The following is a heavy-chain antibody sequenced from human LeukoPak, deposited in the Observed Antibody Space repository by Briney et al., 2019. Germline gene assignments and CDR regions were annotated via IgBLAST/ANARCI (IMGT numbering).Heavy chain of an antibody. CDR2: IYTSGST. J-gene: IGHJ6*02. Sequence: KPSETLSLTCTVSGGSISSYYWRWIRQPAGKGLEWIGRIYTSGSTNYNPSLKSRVTMSVDTSKNQFSLKLSSVTAADTAVYYCARDGSSPYYYYGMDVWGQGTTVTVSS. CDR1: GGSISSYY. V-gene: IGHV4-4*07. CDR3: ARDGSSPYYYYGMDV. D-gene: IGHD1-26*01.